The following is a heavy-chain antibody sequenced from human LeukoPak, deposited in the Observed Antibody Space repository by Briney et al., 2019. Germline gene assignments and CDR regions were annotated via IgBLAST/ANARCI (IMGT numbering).Heavy chain of an antibody. D-gene: IGHD3-10*01. V-gene: IGHV1-8*01. CDR3: ARSPSYGSGSPPNWFDP. Sequence: ASVKVSCKASGYTFTSYDINWVRQATGQGLEWMGWMNPNSGNTGYAQKFQGRVTMTRNTSISTAYMELSSLRSEDTAVYYCARSPSYGSGSPPNWFDPWGQGTLVTVSS. J-gene: IGHJ5*02. CDR2: MNPNSGNT. CDR1: GYTFTSYD.